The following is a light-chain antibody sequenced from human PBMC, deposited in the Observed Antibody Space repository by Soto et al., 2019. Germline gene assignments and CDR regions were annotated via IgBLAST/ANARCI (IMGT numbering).Light chain of an antibody. CDR1: QSVSSSY. CDR3: QQYDDALSSFT. CDR2: GAS. J-gene: IGKJ2*01. V-gene: IGKV3-20*01. Sequence: EIVLTQSPGTLSLSPGERATLSCRASQSVSSSYLAWYQQKPGQAPRLLIYGASYRATGIPDRFSGRGSGTDFTPSISRLEPEDFAVYYCQQYDDALSSFTFGQGNNLEIK.